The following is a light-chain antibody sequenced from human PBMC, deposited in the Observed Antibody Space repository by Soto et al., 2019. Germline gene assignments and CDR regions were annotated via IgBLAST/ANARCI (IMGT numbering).Light chain of an antibody. J-gene: IGLJ1*01. CDR3: WSYAGGGLYV. V-gene: IGLV2-11*01. CDR1: SSDVGGYNY. Sequence: QSALTQPRSVSGPPGQSVTISCTGTSSDVGGYNYVSWYQQHPGKAPKLMIYDVSKRPSGVPDRFSGSKSGNTASLTISGLQAEDEADYYVWSYAGGGLYVFGAGTNVSVL. CDR2: DVS.